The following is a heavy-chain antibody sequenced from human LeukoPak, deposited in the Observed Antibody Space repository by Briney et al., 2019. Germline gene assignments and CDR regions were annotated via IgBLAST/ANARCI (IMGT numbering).Heavy chain of an antibody. J-gene: IGHJ4*02. CDR2: INHSGST. CDR3: ARVGDYGGNSAILDY. D-gene: IGHD4-23*01. CDR1: GGSFSGYY. Sequence: SETLSLTCAVYGGSFSGYYWSWIRQPPGKGLEWIGEINHSGSTNYNPSLESRVTISVDTSKNQFSLKLSSVTAADTAVYYCARVGDYGGNSAILDYWGQGTLVTVSS. V-gene: IGHV4-34*01.